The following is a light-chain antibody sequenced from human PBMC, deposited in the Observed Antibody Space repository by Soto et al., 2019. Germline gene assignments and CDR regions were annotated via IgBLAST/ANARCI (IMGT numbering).Light chain of an antibody. Sequence: ENVLSQSPGTLSLSPGERATLSCRASQTIGSSYLAGDQQKPGHAPRLIIYGTSSRAAGIPDRFSGRGSGTDFTVTIRRVEPGDCAVYYCQGSGSSWLTFGQGTKVEMK. CDR2: GTS. V-gene: IGKV3-20*01. CDR3: QGSGSSWLT. CDR1: QTIGSSY. J-gene: IGKJ1*01.